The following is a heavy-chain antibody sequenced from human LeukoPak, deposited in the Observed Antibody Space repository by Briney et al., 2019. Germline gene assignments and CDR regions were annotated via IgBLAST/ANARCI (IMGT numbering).Heavy chain of an antibody. V-gene: IGHV3-23*01. Sequence: PGGSLRLSCAASGFTFSLYAMSWVRQTPGKGLEWISTISGSGDNTYYAESVKGRFTISRDNSGNTLYLRMKSLRAEDTAMYYCAKESTVTPGNVNWFDPWGQGTLVTVSS. J-gene: IGHJ5*02. CDR1: GFTFSLYA. D-gene: IGHD4-17*01. CDR3: AKESTVTPGNVNWFDP. CDR2: ISGSGDNT.